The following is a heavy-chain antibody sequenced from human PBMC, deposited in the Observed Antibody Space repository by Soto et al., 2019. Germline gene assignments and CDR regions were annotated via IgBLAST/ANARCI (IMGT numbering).Heavy chain of an antibody. Sequence: GESLKISCKASGYSFTSYWIGWVRQMPGKGLEWMGIIYPGDSDTRYSPSFQGQVTISADKSITTAYLQWRSLMASDTAMYYCATRLIGTTVYWGQGTLVTVLL. D-gene: IGHD1-7*01. CDR2: IYPGDSDT. CDR1: GYSFTSYW. J-gene: IGHJ4*02. CDR3: ATRLIGTTVY. V-gene: IGHV5-51*01.